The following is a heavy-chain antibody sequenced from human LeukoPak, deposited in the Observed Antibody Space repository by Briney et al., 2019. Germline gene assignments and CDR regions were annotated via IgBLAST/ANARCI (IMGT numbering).Heavy chain of an antibody. J-gene: IGHJ4*02. Sequence: KVSGPALVQPTQTLTLTCTFSGFSLSTRGMCVSWIRQPPGKALEWLARIDWDDDKYYSTSLKTRLTISNDTSKNQVVLTMTKMDPVDTATYYCARILGGGSSGFPDYWGQGTLVTVSS. CDR3: ARILGGGSSGFPDY. V-gene: IGHV2-70*11. CDR2: IDWDDDK. D-gene: IGHD6-19*01. CDR1: GFSLSTRGMC.